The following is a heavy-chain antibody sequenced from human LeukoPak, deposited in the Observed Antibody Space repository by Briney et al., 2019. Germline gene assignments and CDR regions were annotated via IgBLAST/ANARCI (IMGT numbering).Heavy chain of an antibody. CDR1: DDSMTGYY. Sequence: SETLSLTCTVSDDSMTGYYWSWIRQPPGKGLEWVAYIFHSGDTNYNPSLRSRITISIDTSKYQFSLKLRSVTAADTAVYYCARQPYRSGAYYFDYWGQGTLITVSS. V-gene: IGHV4-59*08. CDR2: IFHSGDT. D-gene: IGHD2-15*01. J-gene: IGHJ4*02. CDR3: ARQPYRSGAYYFDY.